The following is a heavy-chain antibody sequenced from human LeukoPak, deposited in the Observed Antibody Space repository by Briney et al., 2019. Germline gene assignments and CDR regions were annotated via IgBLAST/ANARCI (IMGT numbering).Heavy chain of an antibody. CDR2: ISGSGGST. CDR1: GFTFSSYA. J-gene: IGHJ4*02. D-gene: IGHD3-10*01. Sequence: PGGSLRLSCAASGFTFSSYAMSWVRQAPGKGLEWVSAISGSGGSTYYADSVKGLFTISRDNSKKTLSLQMNSLRAEDTDVYYCAKDRRYGSGTLDYWGQGTLVTVSS. V-gene: IGHV3-23*01. CDR3: AKDRRYGSGTLDY.